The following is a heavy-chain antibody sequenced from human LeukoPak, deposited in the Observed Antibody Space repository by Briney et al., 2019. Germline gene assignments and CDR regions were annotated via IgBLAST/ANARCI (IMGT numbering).Heavy chain of an antibody. CDR3: AREGGYCSGGSCYPSGYYGMDV. D-gene: IGHD2-15*01. Sequence: ASVKVSCKASGYTFTGYYMHWVRQAPGQGLEWMGWISAYNGNTNYAQKLQGRVTMTTDTSTSTAYMELRSLRSDDTAVYYCAREGGYCSGGSCYPSGYYGMDVWGQGTAVTVSS. CDR2: ISAYNGNT. CDR1: GYTFTGYY. J-gene: IGHJ6*02. V-gene: IGHV1-18*04.